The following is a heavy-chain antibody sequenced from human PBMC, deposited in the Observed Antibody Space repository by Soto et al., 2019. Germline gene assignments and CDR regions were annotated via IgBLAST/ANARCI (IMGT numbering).Heavy chain of an antibody. D-gene: IGHD6-13*01. Sequence: GSLRLSCAASGFTFSSYGMHWVRQAPGKGLEWVAVISYDGSNKYYADSVKGRFTISRDNSKNTLYLQMNSLRAEDTAVYYCAKAPYSSSWYLLDYWGQGTLVTVSS. CDR3: AKAPYSSSWYLLDY. V-gene: IGHV3-30*18. CDR2: ISYDGSNK. CDR1: GFTFSSYG. J-gene: IGHJ4*02.